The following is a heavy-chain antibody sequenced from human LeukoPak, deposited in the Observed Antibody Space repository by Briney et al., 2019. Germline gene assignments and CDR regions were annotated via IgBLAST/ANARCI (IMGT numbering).Heavy chain of an antibody. CDR3: ARDRDSRWDFDL. D-gene: IGHD3-22*01. Sequence: QAGGSLRLSCAASGFTSSTYWMSWVRQAPGKGLEWMASIKQDGSETYYVDSVKGRFTLSRDNAKNSLYLQMNSLRADDTAVYYCARDRDSRWDFDLWGRGTLVTVSS. CDR2: IKQDGSET. CDR1: GFTSSTYW. J-gene: IGHJ2*01. V-gene: IGHV3-7*01.